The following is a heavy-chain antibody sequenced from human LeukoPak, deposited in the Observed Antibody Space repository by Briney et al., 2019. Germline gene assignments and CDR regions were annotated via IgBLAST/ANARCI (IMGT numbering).Heavy chain of an antibody. CDR3: ARCDRRYSFDY. V-gene: IGHV4-59*08. CDR2: IYFTGST. D-gene: IGHD2-21*01. CDR1: GGSMNDYY. J-gene: IGHJ4*02. Sequence: PSETLSLTCTVSGGSMNDYYWTWIRQPPGKGLEWIGYIYFTGSTSYNPSLKSRVTMSIDTSKNQFSLKLSSVTAADTALYYCARCDRRYSFDYWGQGTLVTVSS.